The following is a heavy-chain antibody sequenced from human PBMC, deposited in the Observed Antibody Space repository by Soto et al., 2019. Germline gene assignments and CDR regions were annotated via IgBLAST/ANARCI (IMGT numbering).Heavy chain of an antibody. CDR1: GGSISSGGYY. Sequence: VQLQESGPGLVKPSQTLSLTCTVSGGSISSGGYYWSWIRQHPGKGLEWVGRIKSKTDGGTTDYAAPVKGRFTISRDDSKNTLYLQMNSLKTEDTAVYYCTTYGYYYGMDVWGQGTTVTVSS. CDR2: IKSKTDGGTT. D-gene: IGHD3-16*01. CDR3: TTYGYYYGMDV. V-gene: IGHV3-15*01. J-gene: IGHJ6*02.